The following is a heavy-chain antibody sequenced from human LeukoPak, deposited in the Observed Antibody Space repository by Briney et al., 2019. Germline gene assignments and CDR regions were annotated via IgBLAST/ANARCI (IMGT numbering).Heavy chain of an antibody. CDR2: ISGSGGST. V-gene: IGHV3-23*01. Sequence: GGSLRLSCAASGFTFSSYWMSWVRQAPGKGLEWVSAISGSGGSTYYADSVKGRFTVSRDNSKNTPYLQMNSLRAEDTAVYYCAKEVVVVITTPTEAGFDYWGQGTLVTVSS. CDR3: AKEVVVVITTPTEAGFDY. J-gene: IGHJ4*02. D-gene: IGHD3-22*01. CDR1: GFTFSSYW.